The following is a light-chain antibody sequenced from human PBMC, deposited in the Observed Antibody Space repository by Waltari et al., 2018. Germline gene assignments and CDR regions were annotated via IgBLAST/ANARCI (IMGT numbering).Light chain of an antibody. CDR2: AAS. CDR3: QQSYSTLYT. CDR1: QSISTF. Sequence: DIQMTQSPSSLSASVGDRVTITCRASQSISTFLNWYQQKEGRAPKLLIYAASTLQRGVPSRFSGSGSGPDFTLTISSLQPEDFATYYCQQSYSTLYTFGQGTKLEIK. V-gene: IGKV1-39*01. J-gene: IGKJ2*01.